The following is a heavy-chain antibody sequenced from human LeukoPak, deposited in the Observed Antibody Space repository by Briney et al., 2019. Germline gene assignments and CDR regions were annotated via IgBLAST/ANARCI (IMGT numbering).Heavy chain of an antibody. CDR2: INHSGST. J-gene: IGHJ5*02. CDR3: ARGSLWFGEVNWFDP. CDR1: GFTFSSYS. Sequence: PGGSLRLSCAASGFTFSSYSMNWVRQAPGKGLEWIGEINHSGSTNYNPSLKSRVTISVDTSKNQFSLKLSSVTAADTAVYYCARGSLWFGEVNWFDPWGQGTLVTVSS. D-gene: IGHD3-10*01. V-gene: IGHV4-34*01.